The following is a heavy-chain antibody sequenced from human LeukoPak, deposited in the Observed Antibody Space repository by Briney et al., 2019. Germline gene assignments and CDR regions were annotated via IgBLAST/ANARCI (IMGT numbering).Heavy chain of an antibody. V-gene: IGHV4-39*07. J-gene: IGHJ3*02. Sequence: SETLSLTCTVSGGSISSSSYYWGWIRQPPWKGLEWIGSIYYSGSTYYNPSLKSRVTISVDTSKNQFSLKLTSVTAADTAVYYCARTTLLYSDWSPDAFDIWGQGTMVTVSS. CDR3: ARTTLLYSDWSPDAFDI. CDR2: IYYSGST. D-gene: IGHD3-9*01. CDR1: GGSISSSSYY.